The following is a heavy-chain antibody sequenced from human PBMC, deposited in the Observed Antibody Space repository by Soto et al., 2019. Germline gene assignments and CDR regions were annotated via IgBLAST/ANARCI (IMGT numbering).Heavy chain of an antibody. D-gene: IGHD5-12*01. J-gene: IGHJ3*02. CDR1: GFTFSSYA. CDR2: ISGSGGRT. Sequence: EVQLLESGGGLVQPGGSLRLSCAASGFTFSSYAMAWVRQAPGKGLKWVSVISGSGGRTYSADSVKGRFTISRDDSNNTVYLQMNSLRAEDTAVYYCAKVVGYSGYRDAFDIWGQGTMVTVSS. V-gene: IGHV3-23*01. CDR3: AKVVGYSGYRDAFDI.